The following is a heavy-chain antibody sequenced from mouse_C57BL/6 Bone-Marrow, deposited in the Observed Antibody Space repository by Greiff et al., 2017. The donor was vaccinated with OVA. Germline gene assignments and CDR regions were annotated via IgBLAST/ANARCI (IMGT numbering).Heavy chain of an antibody. D-gene: IGHD1-1*01. CDR2: IYPRSGNT. CDR3: ARAYYYGSSYGFAY. Sequence: VKLMESGAELARPGASVKLSCKASGYTFTSYGISWVKQRTGQGLEWIGEIYPRSGNTYYNEKFKGKATLTADKSSSTAYMELRSLTSEDSAVYFCARAYYYGSSYGFAYWGQGTLVTVSA. CDR1: GYTFTSYG. J-gene: IGHJ3*01. V-gene: IGHV1-81*01.